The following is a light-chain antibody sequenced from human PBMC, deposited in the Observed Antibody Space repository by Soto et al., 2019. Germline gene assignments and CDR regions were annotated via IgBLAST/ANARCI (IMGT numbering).Light chain of an antibody. V-gene: IGLV2-11*01. J-gene: IGLJ2*01. Sequence: QSALTQPRSVSGSPGQSVTISCTGTNSDVGTYNYVSWYQQHPGKAPQLLIYDVTKRPSGVPDRFSGSKSGNTASLIISGLQAADEAEYYCCCCSYSGSSSFRVLFGGGTKLTVL. CDR2: DVT. CDR3: CSYSGSSSFRVL. CDR1: NSDVGTYNY.